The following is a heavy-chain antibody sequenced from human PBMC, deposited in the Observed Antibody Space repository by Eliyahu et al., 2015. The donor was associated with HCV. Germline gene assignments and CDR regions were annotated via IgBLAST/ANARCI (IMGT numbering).Heavy chain of an antibody. J-gene: IGHJ4*02. V-gene: IGHV3-23*01. Sequence: EVQLLESGGGLVQPGGSLRLSCAASGFTFSSYAMSWVRXXPGKXLEWVSAISGSGGSTYYADSVKGRFTXSRDXSKNTXYLQMNSLRAEDTAVYYCAKDQVTMVQGVIQPVQEPRTYYFDYWGQGTLVTVSS. CDR1: GFTFSSYA. CDR3: AKDQVTMVQGVIQPVQEPRTYYFDY. CDR2: ISGSGGST. D-gene: IGHD3-10*01.